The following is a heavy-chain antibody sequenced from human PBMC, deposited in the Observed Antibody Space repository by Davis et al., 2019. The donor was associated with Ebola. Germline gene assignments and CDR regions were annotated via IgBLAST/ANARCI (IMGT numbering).Heavy chain of an antibody. CDR1: EYTLNEFS. V-gene: IGHV1-24*01. J-gene: IGHJ5*02. CDR3: TTGASGTYFPYNWFDP. D-gene: IGHD3-10*01. CDR2: FDPEDGET. Sequence: ASVKVSCKVSEYTLNEFSIHWVRQAPGKGLEWMGRFDPEDGETIYAQKFQGRVTMTEDTSTDTAYMELTSLASEDTALYYCTTGASGTYFPYNWFDPWGQGTLVTVSS.